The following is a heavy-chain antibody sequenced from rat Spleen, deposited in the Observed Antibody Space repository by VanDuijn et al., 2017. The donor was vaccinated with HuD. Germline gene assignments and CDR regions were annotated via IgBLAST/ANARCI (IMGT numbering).Heavy chain of an antibody. Sequence: EVQLQESGPGLVKPSQSLSLTCSVTDSSITTNYWGWIRKFPGNKMEWMGYISYRDSTYYNPSLKSRISITSDTSKNQFFLQLNSVTTEDTATYFWARWLLRRVGDYFDYWGQGVMVTVSS. V-gene: IGHV3-1*01. CDR2: ISYRDST. CDR1: DSSITTNY. J-gene: IGHJ2*01. CDR3: ARWLLRRVGDYFDY. D-gene: IGHD1-11*01.